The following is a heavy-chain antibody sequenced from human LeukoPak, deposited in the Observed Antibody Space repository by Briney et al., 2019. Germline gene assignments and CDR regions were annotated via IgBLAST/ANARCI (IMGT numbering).Heavy chain of an antibody. J-gene: IGHJ4*02. CDR3: ARVRTAMVDWVFDY. CDR1: GVSISSYY. Sequence: ETLSLTCIVSGVSISSYYWNWVRQAPGKGLEWVSSISSSSSYIYYADSVKGRFTISRDNAKNSLYLQMNSLRAEDTAVYYCARVRTAMVDWVFDYWGQGTLVTVSS. D-gene: IGHD5-18*01. CDR2: ISSSSSYI. V-gene: IGHV3-21*01.